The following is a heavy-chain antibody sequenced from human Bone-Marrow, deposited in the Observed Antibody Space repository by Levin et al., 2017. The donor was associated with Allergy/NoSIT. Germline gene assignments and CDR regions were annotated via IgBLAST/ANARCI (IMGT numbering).Heavy chain of an antibody. D-gene: IGHD3-3*01. CDR3: ARDRGTIFDVLNYDFDY. CDR2: ISSDGSDR. J-gene: IGHJ4*02. Sequence: TGGSLRLSCAVSGLSFSTSVFHWVRQAPGKGLEWVAIISSDGSDRRYADSVKGRFTFSRDNSKNTIYLEMNGLRPEDTAVYYCARDRGTIFDVLNYDFDYWGQGTLVTVSS. CDR1: GLSFSTSV. V-gene: IGHV3-30-3*01.